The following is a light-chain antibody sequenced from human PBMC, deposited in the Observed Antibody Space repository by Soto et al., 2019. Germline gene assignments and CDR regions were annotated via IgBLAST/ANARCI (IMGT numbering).Light chain of an antibody. Sequence: QSALTQPASVSGSPGQSITISCTGTSSDIGGYHYVSWYQQHPGKAPKLIIYEASHRPSGVSDRFSASKSGNTASLTISGLQTEDESDYYCSSFSSGSTRWVFGGGTKLTVL. CDR3: SSFSSGSTRWV. CDR2: EAS. J-gene: IGLJ3*02. V-gene: IGLV2-14*01. CDR1: SSDIGGYHY.